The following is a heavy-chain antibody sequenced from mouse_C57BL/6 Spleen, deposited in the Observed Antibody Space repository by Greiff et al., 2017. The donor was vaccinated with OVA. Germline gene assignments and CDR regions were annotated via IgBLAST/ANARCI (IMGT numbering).Heavy chain of an antibody. V-gene: IGHV1-55*01. CDR2: IYPGSGST. CDR3: ARWRIPYYAVDY. CDR1: GYTFTSSW. Sequence: QVQLQQPGAELVKPGASVKMSCKASGYTFTSSWITWVKQRPGQGLAWIGDIYPGSGSTNYNEKFKSKATLTVDTSSSTAYMQLSSLTSEDSAGYYCARWRIPYYAVDYWGQGTSVTVSS. J-gene: IGHJ4*01.